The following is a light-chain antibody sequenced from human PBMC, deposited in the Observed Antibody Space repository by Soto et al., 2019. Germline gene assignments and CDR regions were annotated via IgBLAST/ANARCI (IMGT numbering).Light chain of an antibody. CDR2: EVN. CDR3: SSYTTDNTRV. V-gene: IGLV2-14*01. CDR1: SSDDGGYNY. J-gene: IGLJ2*01. Sequence: QSALTQPASVSGSPGQSITIFCTGTSSDDGGYNYVSWYQQYPGKAPKLMIYEVNNRPSGVSNRFSGSKSGNTASLTISGLQADDEADYYCSSYTTDNTRVFGGGTKLTVL.